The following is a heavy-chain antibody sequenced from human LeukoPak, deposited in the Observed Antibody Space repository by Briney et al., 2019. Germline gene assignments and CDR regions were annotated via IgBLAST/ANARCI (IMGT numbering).Heavy chain of an antibody. Sequence: GGSLRLSCAASGLTFSDYYMSWIRQAPGKGLEWVSYISSSGSTIYYADSVKGRFTISRDNAKNSLYLQMSSLRAEDTAVYYCARGPYGSGSYHMDVWGKGTTVTVSS. CDR3: ARGPYGSGSYHMDV. CDR2: ISSSGSTI. J-gene: IGHJ6*03. V-gene: IGHV3-11*01. CDR1: GLTFSDYY. D-gene: IGHD3-10*01.